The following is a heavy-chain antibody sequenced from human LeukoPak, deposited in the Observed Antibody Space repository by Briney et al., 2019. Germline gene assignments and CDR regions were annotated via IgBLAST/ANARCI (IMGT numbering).Heavy chain of an antibody. CDR2: INAGNGNT. Sequence: GASVKVSCKASGYSFTSYATHWVRQAPGQRLEWMGWINAGNGNTKYSQEFQGRVTITRDTSASTAYMELSSLRSEDMAVYYCARGFGGYYYYMDVWGKGTTVTVSS. V-gene: IGHV1-3*03. D-gene: IGHD3-3*01. J-gene: IGHJ6*03. CDR1: GYSFTSYA. CDR3: ARGFGGYYYYMDV.